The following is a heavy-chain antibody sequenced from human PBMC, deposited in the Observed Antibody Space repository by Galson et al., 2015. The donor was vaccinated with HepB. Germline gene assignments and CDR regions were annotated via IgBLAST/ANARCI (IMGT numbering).Heavy chain of an antibody. D-gene: IGHD3-16*01. CDR2: IYYSGRT. CDR1: GCSISSYY. Sequence: LSLTCTFSGCSISSYYWLWIRQPPGRGLEGIGYIYYSGRTNYNLSRKSRVTISVDTSKNQFTLKLSSVTAADTAVYYCARDKGARGRIMITFGGVGHFGLWGRGTLVTVSS. CDR3: ARDKGARGRIMITFGGVGHFGL. J-gene: IGHJ2*01. V-gene: IGHV4-59*01.